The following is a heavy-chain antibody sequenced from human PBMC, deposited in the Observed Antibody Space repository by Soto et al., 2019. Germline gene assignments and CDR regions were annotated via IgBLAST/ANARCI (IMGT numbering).Heavy chain of an antibody. CDR3: AKSNGGSYSRPFDY. D-gene: IGHD3-10*01. CDR1: GFTFSSYA. V-gene: IGHV3-23*01. Sequence: GSLRLSCAASGFTFSSYAMSWVRQAPGKGLEWVSAISGSGGSTYYADSVKGRFTISRDNSKNTLYLQMNSLRAEDTAVYYCAKSNGGSYSRPFDYWGQGTLVTVSP. CDR2: ISGSGGST. J-gene: IGHJ4*02.